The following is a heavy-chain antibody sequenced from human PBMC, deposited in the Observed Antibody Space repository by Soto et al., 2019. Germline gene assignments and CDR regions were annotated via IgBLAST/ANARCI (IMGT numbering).Heavy chain of an antibody. Sequence: QVQLVQSGAELKKPGASVNISCQASGFTFSDTLINWVRQGPGQRLKWMGWINPANGNTRYSESFQGSVTIWSLSSASTAYVALSDMTYEDTAVYFCASDKVRVGTRANDDFDVWGQGTMITVSS. CDR2: INPANGNT. D-gene: IGHD1-1*01. CDR1: GFTFSDTL. CDR3: ASDKVRVGTRANDDFDV. V-gene: IGHV1-3*01. J-gene: IGHJ3*01.